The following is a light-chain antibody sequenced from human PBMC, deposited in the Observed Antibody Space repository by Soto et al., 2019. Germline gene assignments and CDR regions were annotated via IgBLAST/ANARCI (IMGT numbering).Light chain of an antibody. CDR3: QQYNSDWK. V-gene: IGKV1-5*01. CDR2: DVS. J-gene: IGKJ1*01. CDR1: QSVNTW. Sequence: DIQMTQSPSTLSASVGDRVTIACRASQSVNTWLAWYQKKPGKAPKLLIYDVSSLQSGVPSRFSGSGSGTEFTLTISSLQPDDFATYYCQQYNSDWKFGQGTKVDI.